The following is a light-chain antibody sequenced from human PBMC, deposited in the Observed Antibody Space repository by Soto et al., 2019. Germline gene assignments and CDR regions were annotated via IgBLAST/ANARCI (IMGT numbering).Light chain of an antibody. CDR1: SSDIGRNY. J-gene: IGLJ2*01. CDR2: DVS. V-gene: IGLV2-14*03. CDR3: SSFSSNTLV. Sequence: QSALNQPASVSGSPGQSITISCTGASSDIGRNYVSWYQQQHPGKAPKLIIYDVSNRPSGVSNRFSGSKFDNTASLTISGLQPEDESDYYCSSFSSNTLVFGGGTKLTVL.